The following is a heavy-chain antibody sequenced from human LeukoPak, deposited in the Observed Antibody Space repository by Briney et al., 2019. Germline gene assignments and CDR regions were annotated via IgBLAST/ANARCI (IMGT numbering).Heavy chain of an antibody. V-gene: IGHV5-51*01. CDR3: ARHLRYCSSTSCYAADY. CDR1: GYSFTSYW. CDR2: IYPGDSDT. D-gene: IGHD2-2*01. J-gene: IGHJ4*02. Sequence: GESLKISCQGSGYSFTSYWIGWVRQMPGKGLEWMGIIYPGDSDTRYSPSFQGQVTISADKSISTAYLQWSSLKASDTAMYYCARHLRYCSSTSCYAADYWGQGTLVTVSS.